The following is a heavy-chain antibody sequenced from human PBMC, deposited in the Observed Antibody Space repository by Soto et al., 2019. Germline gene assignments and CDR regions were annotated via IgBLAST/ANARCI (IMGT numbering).Heavy chain of an antibody. V-gene: IGHV1-69*01. CDR2: IIPIFGTA. CDR1: GGTFSSYA. J-gene: IGHJ5*02. CDR3: ARGGGGLGYCSSTSCYGWCDP. D-gene: IGHD2-2*01. Sequence: QVQLVQSGAEVKKPGSSVKVSCKASGGTFSSYAISWVRQAPGQGLEWMGGIIPIFGTANYAQKFQGRVTITADESTSTAYMELSSLRSEDTAVYYCARGGGGLGYCSSTSCYGWCDPWGQGTLVTVSS.